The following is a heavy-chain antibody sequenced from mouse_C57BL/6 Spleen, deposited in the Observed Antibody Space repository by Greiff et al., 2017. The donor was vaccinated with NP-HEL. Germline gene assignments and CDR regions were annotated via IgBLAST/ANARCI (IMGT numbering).Heavy chain of an antibody. Sequence: VQLVESGAELARPGASVKLSCKASGYTFTSYGISWVKQRTGQGLEWIGEIYPRSGNTYYNEKFKGKATLTADKSSSTAYMELRSLTSEDSAVYFCARPYTVDGEYAMDYWGQGTSVTVSS. CDR3: ARPYTVDGEYAMDY. V-gene: IGHV1-81*01. CDR2: IYPRSGNT. D-gene: IGHD1-1*01. CDR1: GYTFTSYG. J-gene: IGHJ4*01.